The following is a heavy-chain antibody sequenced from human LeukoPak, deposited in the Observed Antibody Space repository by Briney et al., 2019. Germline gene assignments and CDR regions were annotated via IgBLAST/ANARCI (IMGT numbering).Heavy chain of an antibody. J-gene: IGHJ6*03. CDR1: GYTFTNYA. CDR2: INAGNGNT. V-gene: IGHV1-3*03. Sequence: ASVKVSCKASGYTFTNYAIHWVRQAPGQRLEWMGWINAGNGNTKYSQEFQGRVTFSRDTSATTAYMDLSSLRSEDMAIYYCARGAEKQPYNYYYMDVWGKGTTVTVSS. CDR3: ARGAEKQPYNYYYMDV. D-gene: IGHD1-26*01.